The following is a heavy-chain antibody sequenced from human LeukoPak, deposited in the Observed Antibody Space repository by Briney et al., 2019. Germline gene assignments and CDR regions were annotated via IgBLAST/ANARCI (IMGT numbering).Heavy chain of an antibody. CDR2: IVPILGTA. CDR3: ARVPQGSSWPYYFDY. D-gene: IGHD6-13*01. Sequence: ASVTVSCKASGGAFSTYAISWVRQAPGQGLEWVGRIVPILGTANYAQNFQGRVTITADRSTTTAYMELSSLRSEDTAVYYCARVPQGSSWPYYFDYWGQGTLVPVSS. J-gene: IGHJ4*02. V-gene: IGHV1-69*04. CDR1: GGAFSTYA.